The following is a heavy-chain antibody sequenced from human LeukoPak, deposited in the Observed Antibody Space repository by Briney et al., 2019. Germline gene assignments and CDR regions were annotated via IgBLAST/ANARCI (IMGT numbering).Heavy chain of an antibody. J-gene: IGHJ5*02. CDR3: ARLTYSSGWDWFDP. CDR1: GFTFSSYW. D-gene: IGHD6-19*01. Sequence: GGSLRLSCAASGFTFSSYWMSWVRQAPGKGLEWVANIKQDGSEKYYVDSVKGRLTISRDNAKNSLYLQMNSLRAEDTAVYYCARLTYSSGWDWFDPWGQGTLVTVSS. CDR2: IKQDGSEK. V-gene: IGHV3-7*01.